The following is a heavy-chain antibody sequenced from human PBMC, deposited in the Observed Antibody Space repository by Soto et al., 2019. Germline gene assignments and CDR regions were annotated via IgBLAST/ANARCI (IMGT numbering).Heavy chain of an antibody. CDR3: ARVQYYDFRSGYYSDVYYYYYMDV. V-gene: IGHV3-21*01. J-gene: IGHJ6*03. CDR2: ISSSSSYI. Sequence: GGSLRLSCAASGFTFSSYSMNWARQAPGKGLEWVSSISSSSSYIYYADSVKGRFTISRDNAKNSLYLQMNSLRAEDTAVYYCARVQYYDFRSGYYSDVYYYYYMDVWGKGTTVTVSS. D-gene: IGHD3-3*01. CDR1: GFTFSSYS.